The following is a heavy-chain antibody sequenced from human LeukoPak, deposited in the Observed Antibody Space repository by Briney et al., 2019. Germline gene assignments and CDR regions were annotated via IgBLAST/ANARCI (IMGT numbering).Heavy chain of an antibody. J-gene: IGHJ3*02. Sequence: SETLSLTCAVYVGSFSNYHWTWIRQPPGKGLEWIGEINHSGSTNCNPSLKSRVTISVDTSKNQSSLKLSSVTAADTAVYYCARRWFGQLPDAFDIWGQGTMVTVSS. CDR1: VGSFSNYH. V-gene: IGHV4-34*01. CDR3: ARRWFGQLPDAFDI. D-gene: IGHD3-10*01. CDR2: INHSGST.